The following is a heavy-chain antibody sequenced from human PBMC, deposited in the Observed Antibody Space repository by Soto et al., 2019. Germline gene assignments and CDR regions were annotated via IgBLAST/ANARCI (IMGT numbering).Heavy chain of an antibody. V-gene: IGHV4-31*03. J-gene: IGHJ4*02. CDR2: IYYNGNT. CDR1: GDSISSGSSY. D-gene: IGHD4-4*01. CDR3: ASFNDRLTPATVLH. Sequence: PSETLSLTCIVSGDSISSGSSYWTWIRQHPGKGLEWIGYIYYNGNTYYNPSLRSRITISVDTSNNQFPLKLNPVTAADTAVYYCASFNDRLTPATVLHWGQGTLVTVSS.